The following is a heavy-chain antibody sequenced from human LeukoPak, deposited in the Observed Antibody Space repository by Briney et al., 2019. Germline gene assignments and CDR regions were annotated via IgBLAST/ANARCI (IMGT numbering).Heavy chain of an antibody. J-gene: IGHJ4*02. CDR2: ISWDGGST. CDR3: SKGSGEYFDY. Sequence: GGSLRLSCAASGFTFDDYTMHWVRQAPGKGLEWVSLISWDGGSTYYADSVKGRFTLSRDNSENSLYLQMNSLRTEDTALYYCSKGSGEYFDYWGQGTLVTVSS. CDR1: GFTFDDYT. D-gene: IGHD1-14*01. V-gene: IGHV3-43*01.